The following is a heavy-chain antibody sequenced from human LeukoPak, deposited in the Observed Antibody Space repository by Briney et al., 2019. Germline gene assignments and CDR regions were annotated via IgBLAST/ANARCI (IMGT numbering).Heavy chain of an antibody. V-gene: IGHV3-7*01. CDR3: ATSRSFDY. CDR2: IKQDGSEK. J-gene: IGHJ4*02. Sequence: GGSLRLSCAASGFASTSYWMSWGRQAPRKGTEWVANIKQDGSEKYYVDSVKGRFIISRDNAKSSLYLQMNSLSAEDTAVYYCATSRSFDYWGQGTLVTVSS. CDR1: GFASTSYW.